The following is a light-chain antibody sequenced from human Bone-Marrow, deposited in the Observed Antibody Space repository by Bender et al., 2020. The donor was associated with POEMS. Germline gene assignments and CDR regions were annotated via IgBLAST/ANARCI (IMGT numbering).Light chain of an antibody. Sequence: QSALTQPPSASGSPGQSVTISCTGTSSDVGNYDFVSWYQQHPGKAPKLIIYEVTKRPSGVPDRFSGSKSDNTASLAITGLQAEDEGDYYCQSYDNSLGGWVFGGGTKLTVL. CDR3: QSYDNSLGGWV. J-gene: IGLJ3*02. CDR1: SSDVGNYDF. V-gene: IGLV2-8*01. CDR2: EVT.